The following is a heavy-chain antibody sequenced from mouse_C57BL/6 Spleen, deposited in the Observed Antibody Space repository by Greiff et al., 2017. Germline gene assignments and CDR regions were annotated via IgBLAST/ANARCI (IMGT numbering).Heavy chain of an antibody. D-gene: IGHD3-2*02. CDR3: AREPGDSSGPFDY. Sequence: EVMLVESGGGLVKPGGSLKLSCAASGFTFSSYAMSWVRQTPEKRLEWVATISDGGSYTYYPDNVKGRFTISRDNAKNNLYLQLSQLKSEDTAMYYCAREPGDSSGPFDYWGQGTTLTVSS. V-gene: IGHV5-4*01. J-gene: IGHJ2*01. CDR2: ISDGGSYT. CDR1: GFTFSSYA.